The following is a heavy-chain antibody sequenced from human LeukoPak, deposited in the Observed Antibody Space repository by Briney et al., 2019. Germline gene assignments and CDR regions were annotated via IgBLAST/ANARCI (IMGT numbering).Heavy chain of an antibody. D-gene: IGHD3-10*01. Sequence: SVKVSCKASGGTLSSYTISWVRQAPGQGLEWMGRIIPILGIANYAQKFQGRVTITADKSTSTAYMELSSLRSEDTAVYYCARDPYYGSGSTNDYWGQGTLVTVSS. J-gene: IGHJ4*02. CDR1: GGTLSSYT. CDR3: ARDPYYGSGSTNDY. V-gene: IGHV1-69*04. CDR2: IIPILGIA.